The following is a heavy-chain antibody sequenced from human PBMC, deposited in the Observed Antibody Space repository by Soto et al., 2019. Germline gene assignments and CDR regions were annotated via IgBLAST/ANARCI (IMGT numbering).Heavy chain of an antibody. D-gene: IGHD6-19*01. CDR1: GGSFSGYY. CDR2: INHSGST. Sequence: PSETLSLTCAVYGGSFSGYYWSWIRQPPGKGLEWIGEINHSGSTNYNPSLKSRVTISVDTSKNQFSLKLSSVTAADTAVYYCARGRGVAVAGNKLNFDYWGQGTLVTVSS. CDR3: ARGRGVAVAGNKLNFDY. V-gene: IGHV4-34*01. J-gene: IGHJ4*02.